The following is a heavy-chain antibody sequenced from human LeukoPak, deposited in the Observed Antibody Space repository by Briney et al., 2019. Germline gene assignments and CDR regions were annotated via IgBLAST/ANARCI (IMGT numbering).Heavy chain of an antibody. CDR3: ARGDNSAFDI. D-gene: IGHD3-22*01. CDR1: GFTFRSYR. CDR2: IKQGESER. V-gene: IGHV3-7*04. Sequence: PGGSLRLSCAASGFTFRSYRMNWVRQAPGKGLEWVASIKQGESERYYVDSVNGRFTISRDNAKNSLYLQMNSLRAEDTAVYYFARGDNSAFDIWGQGKMVTVSS. J-gene: IGHJ3*02.